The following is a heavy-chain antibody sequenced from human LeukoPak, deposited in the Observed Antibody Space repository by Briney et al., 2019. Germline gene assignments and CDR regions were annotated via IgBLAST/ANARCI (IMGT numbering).Heavy chain of an antibody. J-gene: IGHJ4*02. D-gene: IGHD4-11*01. CDR1: GYSITSGYY. Sequence: KPSETLSLTCAVSGYSITSGYYWAWIRPPPGKGLEWIGNIYHSGSTYYNASLKSRVTISVDTSKNQFSLKLSSVTAADTAVYYCARRYSNYFFDYWGQGTLVTVSS. CDR3: ARRYSNYFFDY. CDR2: IYHSGST. V-gene: IGHV4-38-2*01.